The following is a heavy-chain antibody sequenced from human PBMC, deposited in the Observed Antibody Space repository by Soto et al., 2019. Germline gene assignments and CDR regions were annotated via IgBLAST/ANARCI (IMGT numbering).Heavy chain of an antibody. CDR1: GFTFSNYW. CDR2: TNSDGSST. J-gene: IGHJ4*02. CDR3: SRVPYYDSRGFIDY. V-gene: IGHV3-74*01. D-gene: IGHD3-22*01. Sequence: GGSLRLSCAASGFTFSNYWMHWVRRAPGKGLVWVSRTNSDGSSTRYADSVKGRFTISRDNAKNTLYLQMNSLRADDTAVYYCSRVPYYDSRGFIDYWGQGTLVTVSS.